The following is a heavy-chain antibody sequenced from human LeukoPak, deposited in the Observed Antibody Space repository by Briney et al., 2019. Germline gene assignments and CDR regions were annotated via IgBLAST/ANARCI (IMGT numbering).Heavy chain of an antibody. CDR2: IKGKSDGGTT. J-gene: IGHJ4*02. CDR1: GFPFTYTW. CDR3: SRGHYGR. D-gene: IGHD3-10*01. V-gene: IGHV3-15*01. Sequence: SPGGSLRLSCAASGFPFTYTWMNWVRQAPGKGLEWVGHIKGKSDGGTTEYAAPVKGRFTTSRDDSKSTLYLQMTSLNTDDAAVYYCSRGHYGRWGQGTLVTVSS.